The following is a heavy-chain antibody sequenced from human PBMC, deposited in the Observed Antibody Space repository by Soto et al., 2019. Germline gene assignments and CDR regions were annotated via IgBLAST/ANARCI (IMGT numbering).Heavy chain of an antibody. D-gene: IGHD3-9*01. CDR2: MNPNSGNT. CDR1: GSTFSSYA. CDR3: ARGGGATGYFDLSGANRSHGMDI. V-gene: IGHV1-8*02. Sequence: SVKVSCKASGSTFSSYAINWGRQATGQGLEWMGWMNPNSGNTGYAQKFQGRVTMTRNTSISTAYMELSSLRSEDTAVYYCARGGGATGYFDLSGANRSHGMDIR. J-gene: IGHJ6*01.